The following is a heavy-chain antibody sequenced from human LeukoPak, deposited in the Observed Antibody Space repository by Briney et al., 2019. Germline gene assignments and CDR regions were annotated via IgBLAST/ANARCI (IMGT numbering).Heavy chain of an antibody. CDR1: GGSISSYY. D-gene: IGHD4-17*01. Sequence: PSETLSLTCIVSGGSISSYYWSWIRQPPGKGLEWIGYIYYSGSTNYNPSLKSRVTISVDTSKNQFSLKLSSVTAADTAVYYCARVSTGDAFDIWGQGTMVTVS. J-gene: IGHJ3*02. CDR2: IYYSGST. CDR3: ARVSTGDAFDI. V-gene: IGHV4-59*01.